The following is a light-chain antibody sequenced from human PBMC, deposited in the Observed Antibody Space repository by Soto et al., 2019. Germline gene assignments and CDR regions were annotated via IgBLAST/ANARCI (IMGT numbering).Light chain of an antibody. Sequence: QSALTQPASVSGSPGQSITISCTGTSSDVGGYNYVSWYQQHPGKAPKVIIYEVNKRPSGVPNRFAGSKSGNTASLTVSGLQAEDAADYYCSSHAGSNPWVFGGGTQLTVL. CDR3: SSHAGSNPWV. CDR2: EVN. CDR1: SSDVGGYNY. J-gene: IGLJ3*02. V-gene: IGLV2-14*01.